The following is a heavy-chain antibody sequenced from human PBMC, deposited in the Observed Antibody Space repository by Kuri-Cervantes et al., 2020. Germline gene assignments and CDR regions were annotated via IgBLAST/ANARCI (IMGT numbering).Heavy chain of an antibody. Sequence: GESLKISCAASGFTVSSNYTSWVPQAPGKGLEWVSVIYSGGSTYYADSVKGRFTISRDNSKNTLYLQKNSLRAEDTGVYYCARAASDYDFWTATYYYYGMDVWGQGTTVTVSS. CDR3: ARAASDYDFWTATYYYYGMDV. CDR1: GFTVSSNY. D-gene: IGHD3-3*01. J-gene: IGHJ6*02. V-gene: IGHV3-53*01. CDR2: IYSGGST.